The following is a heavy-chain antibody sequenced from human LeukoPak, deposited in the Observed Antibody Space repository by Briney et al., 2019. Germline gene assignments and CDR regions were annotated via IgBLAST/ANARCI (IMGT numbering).Heavy chain of an antibody. CDR1: GGSISSGSYY. V-gene: IGHV4-61*02. CDR3: ARAYYYYYMDV. CDR2: IYTSGST. J-gene: IGHJ6*03. Sequence: SQTLSLTCTVSGGSISSGSYYWSWIRQPAGKGLEWIGRIYTSGSTNYNPSLKSRVTISVDTSKNQFSLKLSSVTAADTAVYYCARAYYYYYMDVWGKGTTATVSS.